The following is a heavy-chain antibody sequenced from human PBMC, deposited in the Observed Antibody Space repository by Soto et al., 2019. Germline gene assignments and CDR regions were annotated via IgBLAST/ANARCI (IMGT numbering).Heavy chain of an antibody. CDR1: GGSISSGGYY. CDR3: ARDRECSGRSCHNYIVF. V-gene: IGHV4-31*03. Sequence: SETLSLTCTVSGGSISSGGYYWSWIRQHPGKGLEWIGYIYYSGSTYYNPSLKSRVTISVDTSKNQFSLKLSSVTAADTAVYYCARDRECSGRSCHNYIVFWGQGTLVTVST. CDR2: IYYSGST. D-gene: IGHD2-15*01. J-gene: IGHJ4*02.